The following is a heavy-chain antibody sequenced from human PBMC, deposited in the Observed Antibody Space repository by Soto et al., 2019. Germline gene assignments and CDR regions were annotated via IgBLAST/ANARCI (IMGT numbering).Heavy chain of an antibody. CDR3: ARVPYCSSTSCYYYYYGMDV. J-gene: IGHJ6*02. Sequence: VQLLESGGGLVRPGGSLRLSCAASGFTFSNSAMNWVRQAPGKGLEWVAVIWYDGSNKYYADSVKGRFTISRDNSKNTLYLQMNSLRAEDTAVYYCARVPYCSSTSCYYYYYGMDVWGQGTTVTVSS. D-gene: IGHD2-2*01. V-gene: IGHV3-33*08. CDR2: IWYDGSNK. CDR1: GFTFSNSA.